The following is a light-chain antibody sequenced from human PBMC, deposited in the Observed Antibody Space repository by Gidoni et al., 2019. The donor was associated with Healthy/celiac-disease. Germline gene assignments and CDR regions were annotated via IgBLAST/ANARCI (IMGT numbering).Light chain of an antibody. CDR2: QDT. J-gene: IGLJ2*01. CDR3: QAWDSSTFVV. CDR1: KLGNKH. Sequence: SYELTLPPSVSVSPGQTASIACSGDKLGNKHACWYQQKPGQSPVLVIYQDTKRPSGIPVRFSGSNSGNTATLTISGTQPMDEADYYCQAWDSSTFVVFGGGTKLTVL. V-gene: IGLV3-1*01.